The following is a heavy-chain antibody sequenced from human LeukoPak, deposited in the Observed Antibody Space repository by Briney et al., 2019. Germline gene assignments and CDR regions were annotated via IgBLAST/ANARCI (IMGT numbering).Heavy chain of an antibody. CDR2: IYPSGST. Sequence: SETLSLTCTVSGDSISSYYWNWIRQPAGEGLEWIGRIYPSGSTNYNPSLRSRVSMSIDTSKRQFSLKLSSVTAADTAVYYCARVRLGYYDSSGYYYGYFDYWGQGTLVTVSS. D-gene: IGHD3-22*01. CDR3: ARVRLGYYDSSGYYYGYFDY. CDR1: GDSISSYY. V-gene: IGHV4-4*07. J-gene: IGHJ4*02.